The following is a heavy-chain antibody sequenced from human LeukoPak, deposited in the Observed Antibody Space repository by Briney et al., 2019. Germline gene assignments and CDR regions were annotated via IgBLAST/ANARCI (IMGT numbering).Heavy chain of an antibody. CDR2: IKQDGSEK. V-gene: IGHV3-7*01. J-gene: IGHJ4*02. CDR1: GFTFSRYW. D-gene: IGHD3-22*01. Sequence: PGGSLRLSCAASGFTFSRYWMSWARQAPGKGLEWVANIKQDGSEKYYVDSVKGRFTISRDNAKNSLYLQMNSLRAEDTAVYYCASGYDSSGYYTPYYFDYWGQGTLVTVSS. CDR3: ASGYDSSGYYTPYYFDY.